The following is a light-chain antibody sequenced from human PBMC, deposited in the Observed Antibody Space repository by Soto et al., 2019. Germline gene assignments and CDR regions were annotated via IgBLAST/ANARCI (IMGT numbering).Light chain of an antibody. Sequence: EIVLTQSPGTLSLSPGERATLSCRASHSVSSTYLSWYQQKPGQAPRLLIYGASSRATGLPDRFSGSGSGTAFTITISRLEPEDFAVYYCQQYGSSPPYTFGQGTKLEIK. V-gene: IGKV3-20*01. CDR2: GAS. CDR3: QQYGSSPPYT. J-gene: IGKJ2*01. CDR1: HSVSSTY.